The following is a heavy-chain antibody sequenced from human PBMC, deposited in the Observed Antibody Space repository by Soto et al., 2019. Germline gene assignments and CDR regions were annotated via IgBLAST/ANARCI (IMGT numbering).Heavy chain of an antibody. CDR2: ISSSSSPI. CDR1: GFTFSSYS. Sequence: EVQLVESGGGLVQPGGSLRVSCAASGFTFSSYSMNWVRQAPGKGLEWVSYISSSSSPIYYADSVKGRFSISRDNAKNSLYLQMNSLRAADTAVYYCASSSGYPPWGQGTLVTVSS. CDR3: ASSSGYPP. V-gene: IGHV3-48*01. J-gene: IGHJ5*02. D-gene: IGHD5-12*01.